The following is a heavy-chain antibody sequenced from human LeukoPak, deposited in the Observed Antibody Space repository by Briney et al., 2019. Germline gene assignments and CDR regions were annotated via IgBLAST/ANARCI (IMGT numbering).Heavy chain of an antibody. J-gene: IGHJ4*02. Sequence: SCKASGGTFSSYAMSWVRQAPGKGLEWVSAISGSGGSTYYADSVKGRFTISRDTSKNTLYLQMNSLRAEDTAVYYCALGGYFDYWGQGTLVTVSS. CDR2: ISGSGGST. D-gene: IGHD2-15*01. V-gene: IGHV3-23*01. CDR3: ALGGYFDY. CDR1: GGTFSSYA.